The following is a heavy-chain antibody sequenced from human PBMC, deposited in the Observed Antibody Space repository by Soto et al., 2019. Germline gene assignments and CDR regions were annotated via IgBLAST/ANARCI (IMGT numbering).Heavy chain of an antibody. Sequence: GGSLRLSCAASGFTFSNAWMSWVRQAPGKGLEWVGRIKSKTDGGTKDYAAPVKGRFTIPRDDSKNTLYLQMNLLKTEDKAGHYCTTDFNQESTIFGVVIYYYYYMDVWGKGTTVTVSS. V-gene: IGHV3-15*01. CDR3: TTDFNQESTIFGVVIYYYYYMDV. D-gene: IGHD3-3*01. J-gene: IGHJ6*03. CDR1: GFTFSNAW. CDR2: IKSKTDGGTK.